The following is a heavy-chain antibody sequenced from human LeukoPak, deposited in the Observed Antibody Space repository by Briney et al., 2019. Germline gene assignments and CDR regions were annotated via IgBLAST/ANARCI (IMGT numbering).Heavy chain of an antibody. Sequence: SGTLSLTCTVSGDSISSGGYYWSWIRQHPGKGLEWIGHIYYSGSTYYNPSLKSRVTISVDTSKNQFSLKLSSVTAADTAEYYCARAAYGSGSNFDYWGQGTLVTVSS. D-gene: IGHD3-10*01. CDR2: IYYSGST. CDR3: ARAAYGSGSNFDY. CDR1: GDSISSGGYY. J-gene: IGHJ4*02. V-gene: IGHV4-31*03.